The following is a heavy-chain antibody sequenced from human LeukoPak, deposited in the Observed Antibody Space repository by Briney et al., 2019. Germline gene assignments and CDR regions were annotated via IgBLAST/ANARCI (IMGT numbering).Heavy chain of an antibody. D-gene: IGHD6-19*01. CDR2: INPNSGGT. CDR3: ARGKTIAVAGSLGY. V-gene: IGHV1-2*02. Sequence: ASVKVSCKASGYTFTGYYMHWVRQAPGQRLEWMGWINPNSGGTNYAQKFQGRVTMTRDTSISAAYMELSRLRSDDTAVYYCARGKTIAVAGSLGYWGQGTLVTVSS. CDR1: GYTFTGYY. J-gene: IGHJ4*02.